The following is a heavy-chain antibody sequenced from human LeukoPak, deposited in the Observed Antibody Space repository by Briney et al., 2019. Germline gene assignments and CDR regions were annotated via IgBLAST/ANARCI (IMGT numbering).Heavy chain of an antibody. J-gene: IGHJ2*01. V-gene: IGHV1-2*02. CDR1: GYTFTGYY. D-gene: IGHD4-23*01. Sequence: EASVKVSCKASGYTFTGYYMHWVRQAPGQGLEWMGWINPNSGGTNYAQKFQGRVTMTRDTSITTAYMELSRLSSDDTPVYYCARHPGKVTNDWYFDLWGRGTLVTVFS. CDR2: INPNSGGT. CDR3: ARHPGKVTNDWYFDL.